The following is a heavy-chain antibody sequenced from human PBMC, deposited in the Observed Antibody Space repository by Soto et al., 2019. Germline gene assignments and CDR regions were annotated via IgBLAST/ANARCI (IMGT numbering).Heavy chain of an antibody. CDR2: IPSTSSYI. J-gene: IGHJ6*03. D-gene: IGHD6-25*01. Sequence: EVQLVESGGGLVQPGGSLRLSCAASGFTFSTYSMNWVRQAPGKGLEWVSSIPSTSSYIYYADSVKGRFTISRDNGKNSLYLQMNSLRAEDTAVYYCARDTYSGHLSYYYYYYMDVWGKGTVVTVSS. V-gene: IGHV3-21*01. CDR3: ARDTYSGHLSYYYYYYMDV. CDR1: GFTFSTYS.